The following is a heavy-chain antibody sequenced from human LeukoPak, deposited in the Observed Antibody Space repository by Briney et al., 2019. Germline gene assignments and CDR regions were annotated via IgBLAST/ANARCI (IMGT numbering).Heavy chain of an antibody. CDR3: ARGPSGYQDY. Sequence: SETLSLTCTVSGGPISSYYWSWIRQPPGKGLEWIGYIYYSGSTNYNPSLKSRVTISVDTSKNQFSLKLSSVTAADTAVYYCARGPSGYQDYWGQGTLVTVSS. CDR2: IYYSGST. D-gene: IGHD3-22*01. CDR1: GGPISSYY. J-gene: IGHJ4*02. V-gene: IGHV4-59*01.